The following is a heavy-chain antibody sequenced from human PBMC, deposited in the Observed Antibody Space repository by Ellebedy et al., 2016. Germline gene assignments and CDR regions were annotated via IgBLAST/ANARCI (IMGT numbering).Heavy chain of an antibody. V-gene: IGHV3-30*18. CDR2: ISYDGSNK. Sequence: GESLKISXAASGFTFSSYGMHWVRQAPGKGLEWVAVISYDGSNKNYADSVKGRFTISRDNSKNTLYLQMNSLRAEDTAVYHCAKYSSTTNYYYGMDVWGQGTTVTVSS. CDR1: GFTFSSYG. D-gene: IGHD2-2*01. CDR3: AKYSSTTNYYYGMDV. J-gene: IGHJ6*02.